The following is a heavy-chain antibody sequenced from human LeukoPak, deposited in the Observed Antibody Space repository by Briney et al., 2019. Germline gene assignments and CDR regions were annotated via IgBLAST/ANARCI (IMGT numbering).Heavy chain of an antibody. CDR2: IYYSGTT. CDR3: ARGHYYGSGSYYTGWFDP. V-gene: IGHV4-59*12. D-gene: IGHD3-10*01. Sequence: SETLSLTCTVSGGSISNYYWNWIRQPPGKGLEWIGYIYYSGTTNYDPSLKSRVSMSVDTSKNQFSLKLSSVTAADTAVYYCARGHYYGSGSYYTGWFDPWGQGTLVTVSS. J-gene: IGHJ5*02. CDR1: GGSISNYY.